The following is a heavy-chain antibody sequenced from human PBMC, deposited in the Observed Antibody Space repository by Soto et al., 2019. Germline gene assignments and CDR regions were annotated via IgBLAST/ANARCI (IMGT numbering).Heavy chain of an antibody. Sequence: GSLRLSCAASGFTFSSYSMNWVRQAPGKGLEWVSYISSSSSTIYYADSVKGRFTISRDNAKNPLYLQMNSLRDEDTAVYYCARDHSVGATGWGQGTLVTVSS. CDR2: ISSSSSTI. V-gene: IGHV3-48*02. CDR3: ARDHSVGATG. D-gene: IGHD1-26*01. J-gene: IGHJ4*02. CDR1: GFTFSSYS.